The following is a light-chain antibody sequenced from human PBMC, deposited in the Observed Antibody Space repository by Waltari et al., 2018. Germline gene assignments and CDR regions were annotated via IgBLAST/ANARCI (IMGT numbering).Light chain of an antibody. V-gene: IGKV1-39*01. CDR2: TAS. Sequence: DIQMTQSPSSLPASVGDRVTITCRASQSISTYLNWYQQKPRGAPKLLISTASTLQSGVPPRFSGSGSGTDFTLTISGLQPDDFATYFCQQSFSPLTFGGGTNVDIK. J-gene: IGKJ4*01. CDR3: QQSFSPLT. CDR1: QSISTY.